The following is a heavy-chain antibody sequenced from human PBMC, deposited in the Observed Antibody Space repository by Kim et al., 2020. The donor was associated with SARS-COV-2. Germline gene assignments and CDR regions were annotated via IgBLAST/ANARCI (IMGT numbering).Heavy chain of an antibody. D-gene: IGHD3-10*01. CDR3: VKEVGGFGEYDY. V-gene: IGHV3-43*01. CDR1: GFTFGYYS. J-gene: IGHJ4*02. Sequence: GGSLRLSCAASGFTFGYYSMPWVRQAPGKGLEWVSLITTDGGSSYYADSVKGRFTISRDNSKNSLYLPMNSLRTEDTALYYCVKEVGGFGEYDYWGQGNLVTASS. CDR2: ITTDGGSS.